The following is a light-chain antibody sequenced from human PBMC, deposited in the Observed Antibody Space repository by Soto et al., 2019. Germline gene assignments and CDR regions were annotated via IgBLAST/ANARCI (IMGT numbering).Light chain of an antibody. Sequence: QSALTQPPSASGSPGPSVTISCTGASSDVGGYNFVSWYQQHPGKAPKLMIYDVTKRPSGVPDRFSGSKSGNTASLTVSGLQADDEADYYCSSYAGSSVPVAFGGGTKLTVL. CDR1: SSDVGGYNF. CDR3: SSYAGSSVPVA. CDR2: DVT. J-gene: IGLJ2*01. V-gene: IGLV2-8*01.